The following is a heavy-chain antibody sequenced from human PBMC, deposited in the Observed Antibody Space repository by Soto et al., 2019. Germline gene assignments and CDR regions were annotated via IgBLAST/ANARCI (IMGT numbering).Heavy chain of an antibody. D-gene: IGHD6-19*01. CDR2: ISGSGGST. V-gene: IGHV3-23*01. Sequence: GGSLRLSCAASGFTFSSYAMSWVRQAPGKGLEWVSAISGSGGSTYYADSVKGRFTISRDNSKNTLYLQMNSLRAEDTAVYYCAKDIAVAAPVEYYYYYGIYIWAQQATVTVS. CDR3: AKDIAVAAPVEYYYYYGIYI. CDR1: GFTFSSYA. J-gene: IGHJ6*02.